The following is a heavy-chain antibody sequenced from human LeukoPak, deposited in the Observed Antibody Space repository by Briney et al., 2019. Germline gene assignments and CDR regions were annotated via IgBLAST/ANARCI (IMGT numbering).Heavy chain of an antibody. CDR1: GFTFSSYA. CDR2: ISGSGGST. CDR3: AKARDYDILTGSHFDY. D-gene: IGHD3-9*01. J-gene: IGHJ4*02. V-gene: IGHV3-23*01. Sequence: GGSLRLSCAASGFTFSSYAMSWVRQAPGKGLEWVSAISGSGGSTYYADSVKGRFTISRDNSKNTLYLQMNSLRAEDTAVYYCAKARDYDILTGSHFDYWGQGTLVTVSS.